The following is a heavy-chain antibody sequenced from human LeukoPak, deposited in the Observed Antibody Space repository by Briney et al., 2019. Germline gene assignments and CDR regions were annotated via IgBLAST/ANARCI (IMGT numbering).Heavy chain of an antibody. J-gene: IGHJ4*02. D-gene: IGHD3-10*01. CDR3: AKGGTRGTYFFDS. CDR1: GVTFSSYG. CDR2: IRYDGSNK. Sequence: GGSLRLSCAASGVTFSSYGMHWVRQAPGKGLEWVTFIRYDGSNKYYADSVRGRFTISRDNSKDTLYLQMNSLRAEDMGLYYCAKGGTRGTYFFDSWGQGTLVTVSS. V-gene: IGHV3-30*02.